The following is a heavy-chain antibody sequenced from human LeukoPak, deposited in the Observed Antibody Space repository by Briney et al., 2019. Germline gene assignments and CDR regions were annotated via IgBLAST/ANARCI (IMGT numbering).Heavy chain of an antibody. D-gene: IGHD6-19*01. V-gene: IGHV4-39*01. Sequence: SPTLSLTCPVAGGSISSSSFYWGRIRQPPGNGLEWIGTIFYSGSTYYNPSLRSRVTMSVDTSKNQFSLRLSSVTAADTAVYYCARQGYISGQGFRNNWFDPWGQGSLVTVSS. CDR1: GGSISSSSFY. J-gene: IGHJ5*02. CDR2: IFYSGST. CDR3: ARQGYISGQGFRNNWFDP.